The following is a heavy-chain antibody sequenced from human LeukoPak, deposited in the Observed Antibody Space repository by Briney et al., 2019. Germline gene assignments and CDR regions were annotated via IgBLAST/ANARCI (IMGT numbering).Heavy chain of an antibody. CDR1: GFTFSSYE. CDR3: ARGRYCSGGSCYSHWFDP. D-gene: IGHD2-15*01. Sequence: GGSLRLSCAASGFTFSSYEMNWVRQAPGKGLEWVSYSSRSGSTIYYAGSVKGRFTISRDNAKNSLYLQTNSLRAEDTAVYYCARGRYCSGGSCYSHWFDPWGQGTLVTVSS. J-gene: IGHJ5*02. CDR2: SSRSGSTI. V-gene: IGHV3-48*03.